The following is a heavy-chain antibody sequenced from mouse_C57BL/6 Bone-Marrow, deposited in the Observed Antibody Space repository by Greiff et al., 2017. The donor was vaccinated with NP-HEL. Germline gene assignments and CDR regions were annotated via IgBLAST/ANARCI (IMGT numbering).Heavy chain of an antibody. CDR1: GFTFSSYG. CDR3: AREIRRFAY. J-gene: IGHJ3*01. Sequence: EVKLVESGGDLVKPGGSLKLSCAASGFTFSSYGMSWVRQTPDKRLEWVATISSGGSYTYYPDSVKGRFTISRDNAKNTLYLQMSSLKSEDTAMYYCAREIRRFAYWGQGTLVTVSA. V-gene: IGHV5-6*02. CDR2: ISSGGSYT.